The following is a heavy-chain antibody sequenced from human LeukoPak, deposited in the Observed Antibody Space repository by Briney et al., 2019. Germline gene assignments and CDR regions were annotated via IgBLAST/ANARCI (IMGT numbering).Heavy chain of an antibody. CDR3: ANSGWYENPFNFDY. D-gene: IGHD6-19*01. J-gene: IGHJ4*02. CDR1: GFTFSSYG. CDR2: ISYDGSNK. V-gene: IGHV3-30*18. Sequence: GGSLRLSCAASGFTFSSYGMHWVRQAPGKGLEWVAVISYDGSNKYYADSVKGRFTTSRDNSKNTLYLQMNSLRAEDTAVYYCANSGWYENPFNFDYWGQGTLVTVSS.